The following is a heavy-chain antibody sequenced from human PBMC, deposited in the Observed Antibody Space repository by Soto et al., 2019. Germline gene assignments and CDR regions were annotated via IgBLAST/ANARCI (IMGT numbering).Heavy chain of an antibody. J-gene: IGHJ4*02. D-gene: IGHD4-17*01. CDR1: GFTFDDYA. Sequence: EVQLVESGGGLVQPGRSLRLSCAASGFTFDDYAMHWVRQAPGKGLEWVSGISWNSGSIGYADSVKGRFTISRDNAKNSLYLQMNRLGAEDTALYYCAKDLGSTVTTFYFDYWGQGTLVTVSS. CDR2: ISWNSGSI. V-gene: IGHV3-9*01. CDR3: AKDLGSTVTTFYFDY.